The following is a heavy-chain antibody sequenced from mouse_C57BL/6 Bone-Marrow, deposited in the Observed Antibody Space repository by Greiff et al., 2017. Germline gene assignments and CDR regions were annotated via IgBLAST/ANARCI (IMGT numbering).Heavy chain of an antibody. CDR2: INYDGSST. Sequence: EVKLVESEGGLVQPGSSMKLSCTASGFTFSDYYMAWVRQVPEKGLEWVANINYDGSSTYYLDSLKSRFIISRDNAKNILYLQMSSLKSEDTATYYCARGATMVTQYYYAMDYWGQGTSVTVSS. CDR1: GFTFSDYY. V-gene: IGHV5-16*01. J-gene: IGHJ4*01. CDR3: ARGATMVTQYYYAMDY. D-gene: IGHD2-2*01.